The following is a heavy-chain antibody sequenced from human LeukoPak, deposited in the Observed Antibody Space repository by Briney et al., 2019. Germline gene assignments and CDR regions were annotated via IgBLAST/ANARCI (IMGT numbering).Heavy chain of an antibody. V-gene: IGHV3-23*01. Sequence: GGSLRLSCAASGFTFSSYAMSWARQAPGKGLEWVSAINGSGGNTYYADSVKGRFTISRDNSKNTLYLQMNSLRAEDPAVYYCAKGPYSGFSWGQGTLVTVSS. J-gene: IGHJ5*02. CDR2: INGSGGNT. D-gene: IGHD1-26*01. CDR1: GFTFSSYA. CDR3: AKGPYSGFS.